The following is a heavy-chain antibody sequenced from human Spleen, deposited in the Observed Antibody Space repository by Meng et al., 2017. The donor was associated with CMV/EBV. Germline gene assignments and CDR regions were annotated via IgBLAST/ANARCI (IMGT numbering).Heavy chain of an antibody. CDR3: ARGIGSITIFGVVARYYGMDV. J-gene: IGHJ6*02. CDR2: ISYDGSNK. V-gene: IGHV3-30*04. CDR1: GFTFSSYA. Sequence: GESLKISCAASGFTFSSYAMHWVRQAPGKGLEWVAVISYDGSNKYYANSVKGRFTISRDNSKNTLYLQMISLRPEDTAVYYCARGIGSITIFGVVARYYGMDVWGQGTTVTVSS. D-gene: IGHD3-3*01.